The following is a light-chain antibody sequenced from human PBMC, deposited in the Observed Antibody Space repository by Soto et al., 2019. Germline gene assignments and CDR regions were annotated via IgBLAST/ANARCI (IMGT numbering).Light chain of an antibody. J-gene: IGLJ2*01. CDR3: WSYAGGYNPVV. V-gene: IGLV2-11*01. CDR1: SSDVGGYNY. Sequence: QSALTQPRSVSGSPGQSVTISCTGTSSDVGGYNYVSWYQQHPGKAPKLMIYGVSERPSGVPDRFSGSKSGNTASLTISGLQAEDEADYYCWSYAGGYNPVVFGGGTKVTVL. CDR2: GVS.